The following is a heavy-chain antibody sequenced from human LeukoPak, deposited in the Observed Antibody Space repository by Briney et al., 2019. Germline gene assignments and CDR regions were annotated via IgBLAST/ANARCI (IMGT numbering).Heavy chain of an antibody. CDR1: GGSINSGGYY. V-gene: IGHV4-39*01. J-gene: IGHJ3*02. CDR2: IYYSGST. D-gene: IGHD1-26*01. Sequence: PSETLSLTCTVSGGSINSGGYYWSWIRQPPGKGLEWIGSIYYSGSTYYNPSLKSRVTISVDTSKNQFSLKLSSVTAADTAVYYCARHCPREACQDGAFDIWGQGTMVTVSS. CDR3: ARHCPREACQDGAFDI.